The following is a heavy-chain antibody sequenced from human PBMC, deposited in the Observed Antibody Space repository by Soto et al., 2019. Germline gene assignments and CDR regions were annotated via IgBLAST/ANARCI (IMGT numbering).Heavy chain of an antibody. CDR1: GYSFTSYW. CDR2: IYPGDSDT. Sequence: GESLKISCKGSGYSFTSYWIGWVRQMPGKGLEWMGIIYPGDSDTRYSPSFQGQVTISADKSISTAYLQWSSLKASDTAMYYCARSIAARQSYYYYYGMDVWGQGTTVTVSS. V-gene: IGHV5-51*01. J-gene: IGHJ6*02. CDR3: ARSIAARQSYYYYYGMDV. D-gene: IGHD6-6*01.